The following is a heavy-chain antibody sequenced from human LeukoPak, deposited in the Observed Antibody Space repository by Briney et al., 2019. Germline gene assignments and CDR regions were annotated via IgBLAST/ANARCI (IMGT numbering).Heavy chain of an antibody. CDR2: ISYDGSNK. D-gene: IGHD2-15*01. J-gene: IGHJ3*01. CDR3: ARGFCSGGICYRITGTFDV. V-gene: IGHV3-30*03. CDR1: GFNFRSYS. Sequence: GGSLRLSCAASGFNFRSYSMNWVRQAPGKGLEWVAVISYDGSNKYYADSVKGQFTISRDNAKNSLFLEMTSLRADDTAVYYCARGFCSGGICYRITGTFDVWGQGTMVTVSS.